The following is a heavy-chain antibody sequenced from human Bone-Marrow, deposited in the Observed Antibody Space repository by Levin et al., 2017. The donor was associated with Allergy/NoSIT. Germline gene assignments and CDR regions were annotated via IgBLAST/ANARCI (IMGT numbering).Heavy chain of an antibody. CDR2: IFPSGTT. V-gene: IGHV4-4*07. J-gene: IGHJ4*02. D-gene: IGHD1-14*01. CDR1: GGSIRSYY. CDR3: ARIGIYRYFDY. Sequence: GSLRLSCTVSGGSIRSYYWSWIRQPPGKGLEWIGRIFPSGTTSYNPSLKSRVTMSVDTSKNHFSLNLNSVTDADTAVYYCARIGIYRYFDYWGQGTLVTVSS.